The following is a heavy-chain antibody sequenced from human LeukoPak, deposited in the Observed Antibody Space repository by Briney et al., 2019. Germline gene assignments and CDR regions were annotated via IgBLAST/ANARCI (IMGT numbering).Heavy chain of an antibody. CDR2: IWYDGSNK. CDR1: GFTFSSYG. CDR3: ARDRGYCSSTTCPFDP. J-gene: IGHJ5*02. Sequence: TGGSLRLSCAASGFTFSSYGMHWVRQAPGKGLEWVAVIWYDGSNKYYADSVKGRFTITRDNAKNTLYLQMNSLRAEDTAVYYCARDRGYCSSTTCPFDPWGQGTLVTVSS. D-gene: IGHD2-2*01. V-gene: IGHV3-33*01.